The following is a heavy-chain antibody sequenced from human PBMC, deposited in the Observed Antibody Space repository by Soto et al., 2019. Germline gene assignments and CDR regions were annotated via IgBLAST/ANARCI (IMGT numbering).Heavy chain of an antibody. V-gene: IGHV3-48*03. CDR1: GFTFSSYE. CDR3: ASGAYSSSWYRYYYYYGMDV. Sequence: GSLRLSCAASGFTFSSYEMNWVRQAPGKGLEWVSYISSSGSTIYYADSVKGRFTISRDNAKNSLYLQMNSLRAEDTAVYYCASGAYSSSWYRYYYYYGMDVWGQGTTVTVS. J-gene: IGHJ6*02. D-gene: IGHD6-13*01. CDR2: ISSSGSTI.